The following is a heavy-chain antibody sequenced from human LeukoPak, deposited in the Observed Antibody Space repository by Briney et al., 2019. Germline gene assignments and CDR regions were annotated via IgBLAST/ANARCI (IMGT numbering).Heavy chain of an antibody. CDR2: ISSSSTYI. V-gene: IGHV3-21*01. J-gene: IGHJ3*02. CDR3: ARDPDLGYGFVAFDI. D-gene: IGHD6-13*01. Sequence: GGSLRLSCAAPGFTFSSYSMSWVRQAPGKGLEWVSSISSSSTYIHYADSVKGRFTISRDNAKNSLHLQMTSLRAEDTAIYYCARDPDLGYGFVAFDIWGQGTMVTVSS. CDR1: GFTFSSYS.